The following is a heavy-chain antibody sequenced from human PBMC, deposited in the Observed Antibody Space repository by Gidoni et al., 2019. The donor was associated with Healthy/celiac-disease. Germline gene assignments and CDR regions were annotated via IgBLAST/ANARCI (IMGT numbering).Heavy chain of an antibody. J-gene: IGHJ4*02. CDR3: AKDLNYYDSSGYFHY. V-gene: IGHV3-30*18. CDR1: GFTFRSYG. CDR2: ISYDGSNK. D-gene: IGHD3-22*01. Sequence: QVQLVESGGGVVQPGRSLRLSCAASGFTFRSYGMHWVRQAPGKGLEWVAVISYDGSNKYYADSVKGRFTISRDNSKNTLYLQMNSLRAEDTAVYYCAKDLNYYDSSGYFHYWGQGTLVTVSS.